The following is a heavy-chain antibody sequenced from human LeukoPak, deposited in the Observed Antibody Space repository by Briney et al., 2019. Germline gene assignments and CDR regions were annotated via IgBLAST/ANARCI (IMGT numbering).Heavy chain of an antibody. CDR1: GFTFSSYA. D-gene: IGHD1-14*01. V-gene: IGHV3-30-3*01. CDR3: ARDRQGPDDY. Sequence: GGSLRLSCAASGFTFSSYAMHWVRQAPGKGLEWVAVITYDGSNKYYADSVKGRFTISRDNSKTTLYLQMNSLRAEDTAVYYCARDRQGPDDYWGQGTLVTVSS. CDR2: ITYDGSNK. J-gene: IGHJ4*02.